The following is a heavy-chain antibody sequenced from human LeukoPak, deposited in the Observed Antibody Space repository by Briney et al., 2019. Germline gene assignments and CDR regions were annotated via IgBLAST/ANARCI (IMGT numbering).Heavy chain of an antibody. Sequence: GGSLRLSCAASGFTFSSYGMHWVRQAPGKGLVWVSRINTDGSSTNYADSVRGRFTVSRDNAKNTLYLQMNSLRVEDTAVYYCARVIGWDEPFDLWGHGTLVTVSS. CDR2: INTDGSST. CDR1: GFTFSSYG. CDR3: ARVIGWDEPFDL. V-gene: IGHV3-74*01. D-gene: IGHD1-26*01. J-gene: IGHJ3*01.